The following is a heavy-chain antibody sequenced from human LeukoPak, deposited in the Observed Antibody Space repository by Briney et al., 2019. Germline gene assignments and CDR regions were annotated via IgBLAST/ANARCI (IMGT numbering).Heavy chain of an antibody. CDR1: GFTFNGYA. CDR2: ISWNSGNI. Sequence: GRSLRLSCAASGFTFNGYAMHWVRQAPGKGLEWVSGISWNSGNIGYEDSVKGRFTISRENAKNSLYLQMNSLRVEDTAFYYCAKGRLTGTTFFDYWGQGTLVTVSS. V-gene: IGHV3-9*01. D-gene: IGHD1-7*01. J-gene: IGHJ4*02. CDR3: AKGRLTGTTFFDY.